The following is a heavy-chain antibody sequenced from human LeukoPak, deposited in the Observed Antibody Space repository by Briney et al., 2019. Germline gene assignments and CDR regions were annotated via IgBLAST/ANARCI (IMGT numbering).Heavy chain of an antibody. V-gene: IGHV3-30*03. CDR1: GFTFSSYG. J-gene: IGHJ4*02. CDR2: ISYDGSNK. CDR3: ASGVQLWSALDY. Sequence: GGSLRLSCEASGFTFSSYGMHWVRQAPGKGLEWVAVISYDGSNKYYADSVKGRFTISRDNSKNTLYLQMNSLRAEDTAVYYCASGVQLWSALDYWGQGTLVTVSS. D-gene: IGHD5-18*01.